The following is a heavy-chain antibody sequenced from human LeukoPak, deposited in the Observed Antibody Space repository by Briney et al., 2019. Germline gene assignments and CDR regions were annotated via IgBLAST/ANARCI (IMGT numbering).Heavy chain of an antibody. Sequence: PSETLSLTCTVSGGSISSYYWSCIRQPPGKGLEWIGYIYYSGSTNYNPSLKSRVTISVDTSKNQFSLKLSSVTAADTAVYYCARMPGDYFDYWGQGTLVTVSS. J-gene: IGHJ4*02. D-gene: IGHD2-2*01. CDR2: IYYSGST. V-gene: IGHV4-59*01. CDR1: GGSISSYY. CDR3: ARMPGDYFDY.